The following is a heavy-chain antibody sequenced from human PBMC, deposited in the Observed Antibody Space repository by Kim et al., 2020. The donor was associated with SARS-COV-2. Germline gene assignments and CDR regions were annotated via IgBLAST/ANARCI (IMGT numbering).Heavy chain of an antibody. CDR1: GGTFSSYA. D-gene: IGHD1-26*01. CDR2: IIPIFGTA. V-gene: IGHV1-69*13. Sequence: SVKVSCKASGGTFSSYAISWVRQAPGQGLEWMGGIIPIFGTANYAQKFQGRVTITADESTSTAYMELSSLRSEDTAVYYCAEIAGSYYDYYYGMDVWGQGTTVTVSS. CDR3: AEIAGSYYDYYYGMDV. J-gene: IGHJ6*02.